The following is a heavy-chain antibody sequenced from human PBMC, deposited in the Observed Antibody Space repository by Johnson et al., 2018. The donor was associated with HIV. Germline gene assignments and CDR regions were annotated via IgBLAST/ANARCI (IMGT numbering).Heavy chain of an antibody. CDR1: GFTFSDYY. V-gene: IGHV3-11*04. Sequence: QVQLVESGGGVVQSGKSLRLSCAASGFTFSDYYMSWIRQAPGKGLEWVSYISSSGSTIYYADSVKGRFTISRDNSKNTLYLQMNSLRGEDTAVYYCAKGGYNWKFDGFDIWGQGTMVTVSS. CDR3: AKGGYNWKFDGFDI. CDR2: ISSSGSTI. J-gene: IGHJ3*02. D-gene: IGHD1-20*01.